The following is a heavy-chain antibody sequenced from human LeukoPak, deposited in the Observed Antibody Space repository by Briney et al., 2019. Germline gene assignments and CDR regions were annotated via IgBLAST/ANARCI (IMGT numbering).Heavy chain of an antibody. CDR3: ARTAIGGMNYYYGMDV. D-gene: IGHD3-16*01. Sequence: ASVKVSCKASGGTFSSYAISWVRQAPGQGLEWMGRIIPILGIANYAQKFQGRVTITADKSTSTAYMELSSLRSEDTAVYYCARTAIGGMNYYYGMDVWGQGTTVTVSS. J-gene: IGHJ6*02. V-gene: IGHV1-69*04. CDR1: GGTFSSYA. CDR2: IIPILGIA.